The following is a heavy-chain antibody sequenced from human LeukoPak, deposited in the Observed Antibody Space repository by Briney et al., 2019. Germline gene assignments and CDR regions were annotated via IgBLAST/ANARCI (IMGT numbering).Heavy chain of an antibody. Sequence: PSETLSLTCAVYGGSFSGYYWSWIRQPPGKGLEWIGEINHSGSTNYNPSLKSRVTISVDTSKNQFSLKLSSVTAADTAVYYCARAAAAGNYYYYGMDVWGQGTTVTVSS. D-gene: IGHD6-13*01. CDR2: INHSGST. CDR3: ARAAAAGNYYYYGMDV. J-gene: IGHJ6*02. CDR1: GGSFSGYY. V-gene: IGHV4-34*01.